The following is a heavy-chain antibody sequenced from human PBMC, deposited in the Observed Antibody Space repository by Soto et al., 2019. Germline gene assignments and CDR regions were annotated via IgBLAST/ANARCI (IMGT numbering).Heavy chain of an antibody. CDR3: ARHCGGDCSHAFDI. CDR2: INHSGST. V-gene: IGHV4-34*01. CDR1: GGSFSGYY. Sequence: QVQLQQWGAGLLKPSETLSLTCAVYGGSFSGYYWSWIRQPPGKGLELIGEINHSGSTNYNPSLKSRVTISVDTSKNQFSLKLSSVTAADTAVYYCARHCGGDCSHAFDIWGQGTMVTVSS. D-gene: IGHD2-21*02. J-gene: IGHJ3*02.